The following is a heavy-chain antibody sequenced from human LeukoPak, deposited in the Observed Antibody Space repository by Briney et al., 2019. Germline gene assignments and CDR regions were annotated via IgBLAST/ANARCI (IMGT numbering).Heavy chain of an antibody. Sequence: GALRLSCAASGFTFSSYGMHWVRQAPGKGLEWVAVISYDGSNKYYADSVKGRFTISRDNSKNTLYLQMNSLRAEDTAVYYCAKDHLVLVVPAASHFDYWGQGTLVTVSS. CDR3: AKDHLVLVVPAASHFDY. J-gene: IGHJ4*02. CDR1: GFTFSSYG. D-gene: IGHD2-2*01. V-gene: IGHV3-30*18. CDR2: ISYDGSNK.